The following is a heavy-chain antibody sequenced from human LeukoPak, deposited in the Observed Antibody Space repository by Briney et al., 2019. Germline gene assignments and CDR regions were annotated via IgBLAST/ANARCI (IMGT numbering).Heavy chain of an antibody. Sequence: ASVKVSCKASGFTFTSSAVQWVRQARGQRLEWIGWIVVGSGNTNYAQKFQGRVTITADKSTSTAYMELSSLRSEDTAVYYCARDFGGAAAGNPNDYWGQGTLVTVSS. V-gene: IGHV1-58*01. J-gene: IGHJ4*02. CDR2: IVVGSGNT. CDR1: GFTFTSSA. D-gene: IGHD6-13*01. CDR3: ARDFGGAAAGNPNDY.